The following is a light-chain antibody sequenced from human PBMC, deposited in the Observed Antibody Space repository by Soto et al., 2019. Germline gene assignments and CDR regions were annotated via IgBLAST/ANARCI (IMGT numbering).Light chain of an antibody. V-gene: IGKV3-20*01. Sequence: EIVLTQSPATLSLSPGERATLSCRASQSVSSYLAWYQQKPGQAPRLLIYGASSRATGIPDRFSGSGSGTDFTLTISRLEPEDFAVYYCQQYGSSLTCGGGTKVDIK. J-gene: IGKJ4*01. CDR3: QQYGSSLT. CDR2: GAS. CDR1: QSVSSY.